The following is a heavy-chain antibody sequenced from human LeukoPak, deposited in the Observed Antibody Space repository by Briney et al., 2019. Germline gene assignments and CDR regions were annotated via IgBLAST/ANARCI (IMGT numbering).Heavy chain of an antibody. D-gene: IGHD2-2*01. CDR2: IIPIFGTA. Sequence: SVKVSCKASGGTFSSYAISWVRQAPGQGLEWMGGIIPIFGTANYAQKFQGRVTITADESTSTAYMELSSLRSEDTAVYYCAREVIVVVPAATSYYYYYGMDVWGQGTTVTVSS. V-gene: IGHV1-69*13. CDR1: GGTFSSYA. J-gene: IGHJ6*02. CDR3: AREVIVVVPAATSYYYYYGMDV.